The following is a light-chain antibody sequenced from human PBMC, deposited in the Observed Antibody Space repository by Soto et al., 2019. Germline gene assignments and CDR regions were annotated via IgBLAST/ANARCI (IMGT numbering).Light chain of an antibody. V-gene: IGKV3-20*01. J-gene: IGKJ1*01. Sequence: EIVLTQSPGTLSLSPGERATLSCRASQSVSSSYLAWYQQKPGQAPRLLIYGASSRATGIPDRFSGSGSGTDFTLTISRLEPEDFAVHYCQQYGSSPPTLGQGTKVDIK. CDR2: GAS. CDR1: QSVSSSY. CDR3: QQYGSSPPT.